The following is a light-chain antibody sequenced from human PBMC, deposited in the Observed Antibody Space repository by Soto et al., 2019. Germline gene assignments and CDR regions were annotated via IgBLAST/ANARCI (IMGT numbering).Light chain of an antibody. J-gene: IGLJ1*01. CDR3: CSYAGSSTFN. V-gene: IGLV2-23*03. Sequence: QSALTQPASVSGSPGQAITISCTGTSSDVGSDNLVSWYQQHPGKAPKLMIYEGSKRPSGVSDLFSGYKSGNTASLTISGRQAEDEADYYCCSYAGSSTFNFGTGTKLTVL. CDR1: SSDVGSDNL. CDR2: EGS.